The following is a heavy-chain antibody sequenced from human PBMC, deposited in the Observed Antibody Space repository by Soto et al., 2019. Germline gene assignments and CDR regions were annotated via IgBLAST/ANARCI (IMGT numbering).Heavy chain of an antibody. CDR2: IDPSDSYT. CDR1: GYSFTSYW. CDR3: ARRGEYYDILTDYYYYGMDV. D-gene: IGHD3-9*01. J-gene: IGHJ6*02. Sequence: EVQLVQSGAEVKKPGESLRISCKGSGYSFTSYWISWVRQMPGKGLEWMGRIDPSDSYTNYSPSFQGHVTISADKSISTAYLQWSSLKASDTAMYYCARRGEYYDILTDYYYYGMDVWGQGTTVTVSS. V-gene: IGHV5-10-1*03.